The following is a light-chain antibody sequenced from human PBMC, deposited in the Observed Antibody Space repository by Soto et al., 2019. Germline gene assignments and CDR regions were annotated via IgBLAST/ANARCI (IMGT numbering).Light chain of an antibody. Sequence: QSALTQPASVSGSPGQSITISCTGTSSDVGGYKYVSWYQQHPGKAPKLMIYDVSNRPSGVSNRFSGSKSGNTASLTISGLQAEDEADYYCSSYTSSSTLLYVFGTGTKLNVL. CDR2: DVS. V-gene: IGLV2-14*01. J-gene: IGLJ1*01. CDR3: SSYTSSSTLLYV. CDR1: SSDVGGYKY.